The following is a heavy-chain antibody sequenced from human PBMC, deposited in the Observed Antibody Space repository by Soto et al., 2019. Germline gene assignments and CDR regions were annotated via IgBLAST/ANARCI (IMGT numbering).Heavy chain of an antibody. CDR3: AIQPTYDFWSPYYFDY. J-gene: IGHJ4*02. CDR2: IFYSGTT. Sequence: QVQLQESGPGLVKPSQTLSLTCTVSGGSIRSGGYYWTWIRQYPGKGLEWIGYIFYSGTTYYNPSLKSRVTISLGTSTNQFSLKLSSVTAADTAVYYCAIQPTYDFWSPYYFDYWGQGSLVTVSS. CDR1: GGSIRSGGYY. D-gene: IGHD3-3*01. V-gene: IGHV4-31*03.